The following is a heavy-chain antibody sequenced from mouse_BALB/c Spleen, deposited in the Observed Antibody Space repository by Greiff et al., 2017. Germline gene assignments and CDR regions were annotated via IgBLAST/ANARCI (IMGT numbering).Heavy chain of an antibody. CDR2: INSNGGST. V-gene: IGHV5-6-3*01. CDR3: AREYGNYSFAY. Sequence: VQLKESGGGLVQPGGSLKLSCAASGFTFSSYGMSWVRQTPDKRLELVATINSNGGSTYYPDSVKGRFTISRDNAKNTLYLQMSSLQSEDTAMYYCAREYGNYSFAYWGQGTLVTVSA. D-gene: IGHD2-10*02. CDR1: GFTFSSYG. J-gene: IGHJ3*01.